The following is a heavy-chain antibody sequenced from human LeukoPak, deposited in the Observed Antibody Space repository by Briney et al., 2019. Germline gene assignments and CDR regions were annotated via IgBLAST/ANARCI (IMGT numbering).Heavy chain of an antibody. CDR1: GFTVSSNY. Sequence: GGSLRLSCAASGFTVSSNYMSWVRQAPGKGLEWVSAISGSGGSTYYADSVKGRFTISRDNSKNTLYLQMNSLRAEDTAVYYCAKDLENDCSSTSCLSDYWGQGTLVTVSS. D-gene: IGHD2-2*01. CDR2: ISGSGGST. V-gene: IGHV3-23*01. J-gene: IGHJ4*02. CDR3: AKDLENDCSSTSCLSDY.